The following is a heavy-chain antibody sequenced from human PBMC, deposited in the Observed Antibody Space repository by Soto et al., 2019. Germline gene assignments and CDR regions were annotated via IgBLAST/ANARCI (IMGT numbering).Heavy chain of an antibody. J-gene: IGHJ2*01. CDR1: GFPFDNYA. CDR2: ISGGSPKE. CDR3: VKDDRILGRRYFDL. D-gene: IGHD2-15*01. Sequence: GGSLRLSCEASGFPFDNYAMSWVRQAPGKGLEWVSAISGGSPKEFYAESVKGRFTISRDNSKNTLFLEMNSLRADDAAVYYCVKDDRILGRRYFDLWGRGTLVTVSS. V-gene: IGHV3-23*01.